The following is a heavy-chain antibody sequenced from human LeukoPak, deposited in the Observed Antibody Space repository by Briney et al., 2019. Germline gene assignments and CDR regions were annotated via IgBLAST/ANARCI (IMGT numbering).Heavy chain of an antibody. J-gene: IGHJ4*02. CDR2: IWYDGSNK. Sequence: GRSLRLSCVASGFTFSSNGMHWVRQAPGKGLEWVAVIWYDGSNKYYADSVKGRFTISRDNSKNTLYLQMNSLRAEDTAVYYCARAEKIAAAGMGYYFDYWGQGTLVTVSS. CDR1: GFTFSSNG. V-gene: IGHV3-33*01. CDR3: ARAEKIAAAGMGYYFDY. D-gene: IGHD6-13*01.